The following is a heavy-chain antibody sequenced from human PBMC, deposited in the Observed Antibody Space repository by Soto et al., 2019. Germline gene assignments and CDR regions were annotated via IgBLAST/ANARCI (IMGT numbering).Heavy chain of an antibody. CDR2: ISGGGNDA. V-gene: IGHV3-23*01. D-gene: IGHD6-13*01. J-gene: IGHJ4*02. Sequence: EVQLLASGGGLVQPGGSLVLSCAASGFTFSSYAMSWVRQAPGKGLEWVSSISGGGNDAYYADSVKGRFTISRDNSRNTLYLQMNSLRADDTAVHYCARSLFLASTGIEPFDFWGQGTLVTVSS. CDR1: GFTFSSYA. CDR3: ARSLFLASTGIEPFDF.